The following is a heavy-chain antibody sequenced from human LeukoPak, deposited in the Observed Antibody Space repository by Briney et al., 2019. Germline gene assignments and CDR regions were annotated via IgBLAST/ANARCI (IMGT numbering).Heavy chain of an antibody. Sequence: TGGSLRLSCAASGFTFGDYAMHWVRQAPGKGLQYVSSISYHGHNAYYGESVKGRFTISRDNFKNMVFLQMGSLRPDDMAVYYCARGRVLRSGWAVYFDSWGQGSLVTVSS. D-gene: IGHD6-19*01. V-gene: IGHV3-64*02. CDR2: ISYHGHNA. J-gene: IGHJ4*02. CDR3: ARGRVLRSGWAVYFDS. CDR1: GFTFGDYA.